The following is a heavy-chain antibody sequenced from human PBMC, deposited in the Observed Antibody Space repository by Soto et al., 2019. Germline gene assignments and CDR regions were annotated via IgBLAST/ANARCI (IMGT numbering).Heavy chain of an antibody. V-gene: IGHV5-51*01. Sequence: SCKAFGYRFTSYGIGWARQTPEKGLEWIGIIFPSDSDTLYSPSLQGQVTISADKSISTAYLQWNTLEASDSATYYCASIHCASASCSKSGFYYGMDVWGQGTTVTVSS. CDR3: ASIHCASASCSKSGFYYGMDV. CDR1: GYRFTSYG. D-gene: IGHD2-2*01. J-gene: IGHJ6*02. CDR2: IFPSDSDT.